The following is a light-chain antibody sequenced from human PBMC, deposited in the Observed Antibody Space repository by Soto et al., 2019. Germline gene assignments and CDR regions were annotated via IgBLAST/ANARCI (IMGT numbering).Light chain of an antibody. CDR2: DND. Sequence: QSVLTQPPSVSAAPGQTVTISCSGSSSNIGNNYVSWYQQLSGTAPKILIYDNDKRPSGSPARFSGSNSGTSATLGITGVQTGDEADYYCGTWDSSLSAVVFGGGTKLTVL. J-gene: IGLJ2*01. CDR1: SSNIGNNY. CDR3: GTWDSSLSAVV. V-gene: IGLV1-51*01.